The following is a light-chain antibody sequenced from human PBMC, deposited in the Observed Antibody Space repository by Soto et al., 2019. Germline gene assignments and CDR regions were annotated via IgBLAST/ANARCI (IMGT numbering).Light chain of an antibody. CDR3: CSYAGSSTFVV. V-gene: IGLV2-23*03. Sequence: QSALTQPASVSGSPGQSITISCTGTSSDVGSYNFVSWYQHHPGKAPKLMIYEGSKRPSGISDRFSGSKSGNTASLTISGLQDEDEADYYCCSYAGSSTFVVFGGGTKVTVL. J-gene: IGLJ2*01. CDR2: EGS. CDR1: SSDVGSYNF.